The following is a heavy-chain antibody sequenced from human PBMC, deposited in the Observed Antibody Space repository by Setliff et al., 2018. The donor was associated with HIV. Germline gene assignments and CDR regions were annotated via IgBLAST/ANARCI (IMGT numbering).Heavy chain of an antibody. Sequence: SVKVSCKASGGTFSSYAISWVRQAPGQGLEWMGGIIPILGIANYAQKFQGRVTITADKSTSTAYVELSSLRSEDTAVYYCARYKADSSGYYYSHYYYYMDVWGKGTTGTVSS. D-gene: IGHD3-22*01. CDR1: GGTFSSYA. J-gene: IGHJ6*03. V-gene: IGHV1-69*10. CDR2: IIPILGIA. CDR3: ARYKADSSGYYYSHYYYYMDV.